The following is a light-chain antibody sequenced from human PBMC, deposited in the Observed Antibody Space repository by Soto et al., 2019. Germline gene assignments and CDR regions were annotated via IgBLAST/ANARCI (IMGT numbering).Light chain of an antibody. CDR3: QQSYSNPLT. J-gene: IGKJ4*01. CDR2: TAS. V-gene: IGKV1-39*01. CDR1: QTISFF. Sequence: DIHMTQSASTLSASVGDRFSITCRASQTISFFLNWYQQKPGKAPNLLIYTASSLQSGVPSRFSGSGSGTDFTLTISSLQPEDFAPYYCQQSYSNPLTFGGGTKVDIK.